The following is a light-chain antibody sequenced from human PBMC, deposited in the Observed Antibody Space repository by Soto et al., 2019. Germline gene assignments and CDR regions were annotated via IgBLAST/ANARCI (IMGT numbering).Light chain of an antibody. CDR1: QSVSNN. Sequence: EIVMTQSPATLSVSPGERATLSCRASQSVSNNLAWYQQKPGQAPRLLIYGASTRATGIPARFSGSGSRTEFTLTISSLQSEDFAVYYCQQYNNWPITFGQGTRLEIK. V-gene: IGKV3D-15*01. CDR3: QQYNNWPIT. CDR2: GAS. J-gene: IGKJ5*01.